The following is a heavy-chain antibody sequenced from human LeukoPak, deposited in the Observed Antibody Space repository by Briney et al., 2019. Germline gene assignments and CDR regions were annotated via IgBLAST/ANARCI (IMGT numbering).Heavy chain of an antibody. D-gene: IGHD3-10*01. V-gene: IGHV4-31*03. J-gene: IGHJ5*02. CDR2: IYYSGST. CDR3: ARARITMVRGVIIKRDWFDP. CDR1: GGSISSGGYY. Sequence: SQTLSLTCTVSGGSISSGGYYWSWLRQHPGKGLEWIGYIYYSGSTYYNPSLKSRVTISVDTSKNQFSLKLSSVTAADTAVYYCARARITMVRGVIIKRDWFDPWGQGTLVTVSS.